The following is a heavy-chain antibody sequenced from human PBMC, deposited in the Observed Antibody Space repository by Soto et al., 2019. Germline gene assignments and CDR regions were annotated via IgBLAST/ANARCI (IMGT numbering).Heavy chain of an antibody. Sequence: QVQLMQSGAEVKKPGASVKVSCKASGDTFTDYYIHWVRQAPGQGLEWMGRVNPSGGHTTYAQHFLGTVTMTRDTSTSTLYMELTSLTSDDTAIYYCARGGHVVVVTAALDYWGQGTLVTVSS. CDR3: ARGGHVVVVTAALDY. D-gene: IGHD2-21*02. CDR2: VNPSGGHT. V-gene: IGHV1-46*01. J-gene: IGHJ4*02. CDR1: GDTFTDYY.